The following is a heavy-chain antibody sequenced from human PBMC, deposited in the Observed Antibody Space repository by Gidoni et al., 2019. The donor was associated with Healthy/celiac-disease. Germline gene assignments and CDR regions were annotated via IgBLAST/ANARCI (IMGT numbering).Heavy chain of an antibody. CDR3: AGGYYYDSSGYYFDY. J-gene: IGHJ4*02. Sequence: QVQLVESGGGVVQPGRSLRLSCAASGFTFSSYGMHWVRQAPGKGLEWVAVIWYDGSNKYYADSVKGRFTISRDNSKNTLYLQMNSLRAEDTAVYYCAGGYYYDSSGYYFDYWGQGTLVTVSS. CDR2: IWYDGSNK. D-gene: IGHD3-22*01. CDR1: GFTFSSYG. V-gene: IGHV3-33*01.